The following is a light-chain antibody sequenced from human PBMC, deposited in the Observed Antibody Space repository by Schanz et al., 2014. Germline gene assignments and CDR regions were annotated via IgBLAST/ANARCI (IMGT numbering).Light chain of an antibody. J-gene: IGLJ3*02. CDR3: QSYDSSLSAWV. CDR2: DND. CDR1: SSNIGSNF. Sequence: QSVLTQPPSVSAAPGQKVTISCSGSSSNIGSNFVSWYQQLPGTAPKLLIYDNDKRPSGIPDRFSGSKSGTSASLAITGLQAEDEADYYCQSYDSSLSAWVFGGGTKLTVL. V-gene: IGLV1-51*01.